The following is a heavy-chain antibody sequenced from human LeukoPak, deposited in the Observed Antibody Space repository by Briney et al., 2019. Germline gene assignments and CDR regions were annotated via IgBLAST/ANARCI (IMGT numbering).Heavy chain of an antibody. Sequence: SSETLSLTCAVSGGSISSGGYSWWWVRQPPGEGLEWIGYVFTTGTTYYNPSLNSRVTISLDMSKNQFFLKLRSVTAADTAVYFCVRGVTRGYIYADWGQGTLVTVSS. CDR2: VFTTGTT. CDR1: GGSISSGGYS. V-gene: IGHV4-30-4*07. J-gene: IGHJ4*02. CDR3: VRGVTRGYIYAD. D-gene: IGHD5-18*01.